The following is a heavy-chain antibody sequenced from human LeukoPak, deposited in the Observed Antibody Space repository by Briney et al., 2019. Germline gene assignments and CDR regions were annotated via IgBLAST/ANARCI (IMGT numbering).Heavy chain of an antibody. V-gene: IGHV3-23*01. J-gene: IGHJ3*02. D-gene: IGHD6-13*01. CDR1: GFTFSNYA. CDR2: ISDSGGDP. CDR3: AKDSGFAYSSSWYRVDAFDI. Sequence: GGSLRLSCAASGFTFSNYAMNWFRQAPGKGLEWVSAISDSGGDPYYADSVEGRFTISRDNSKDTLYLQMNSLRADDTAVYYCAKDSGFAYSSSWYRVDAFDIWGQGTMVTVSS.